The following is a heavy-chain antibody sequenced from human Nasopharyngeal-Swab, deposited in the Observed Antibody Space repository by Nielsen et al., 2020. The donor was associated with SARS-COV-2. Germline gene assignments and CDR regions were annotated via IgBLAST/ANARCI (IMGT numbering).Heavy chain of an antibody. Sequence: GGSLRLSCAASGFTFDDYAMHWVRQAPGKGLEWVSGISWNSGSIGYADSVKGRFTISRDNAKNSLYLQMNSLRAEDTALYYCATLSDYGDYVRYYYGMDVWGLGTTVTVSS. J-gene: IGHJ6*02. D-gene: IGHD4-17*01. CDR2: ISWNSGSI. V-gene: IGHV3-9*01. CDR3: ATLSDYGDYVRYYYGMDV. CDR1: GFTFDDYA.